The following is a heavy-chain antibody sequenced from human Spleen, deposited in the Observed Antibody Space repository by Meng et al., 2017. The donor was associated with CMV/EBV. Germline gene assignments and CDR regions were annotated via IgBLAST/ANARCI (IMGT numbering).Heavy chain of an antibody. J-gene: IGHJ4*02. Sequence: SYPTSGVRQAPGKRLQWIAFIRSGGDYIYYADSVKGRFTSSRNNAKDSLYLQMNSLRAEETAVYYCARVTYYFDTSDLSGGYYFDYWGQGTLVTVSS. CDR3: ARVTYYFDTSDLSGGYYFDY. D-gene: IGHD3-22*01. CDR2: IRSGGDYI. CDR1: SYP. V-gene: IGHV3-21*01.